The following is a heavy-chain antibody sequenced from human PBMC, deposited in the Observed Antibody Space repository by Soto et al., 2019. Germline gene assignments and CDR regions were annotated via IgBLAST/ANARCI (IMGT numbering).Heavy chain of an antibody. J-gene: IGHJ4*02. V-gene: IGHV6-1*01. D-gene: IGHD1-1*01. CDR1: GDSVSSTSVA. CDR2: TYYKSKWYN. Sequence: PSQTLSLTCAISGDSVSSTSVAWNWIRQSPSRGLEWLGRTYYKSKWYNDYAVSVKSRITINPDTSKNQFSLQLNSVTPDDAAVYYCARGKLDRRPYFDYWGQGSLVTASS. CDR3: ARGKLDRRPYFDY.